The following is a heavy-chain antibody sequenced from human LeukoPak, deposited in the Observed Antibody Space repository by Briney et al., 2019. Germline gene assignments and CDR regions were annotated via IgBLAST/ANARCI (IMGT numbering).Heavy chain of an antibody. V-gene: IGHV4-38-2*02. CDR2: IYHSGST. J-gene: IGHJ3*02. CDR3: ARRDYGDYVGASDI. D-gene: IGHD4-17*01. CDR1: GYSISSGYY. Sequence: SETLSLTCTVSGYSISSGYYWGWIRQPPGKGLEWIGSIYHSGSTYYNPSLKSRVTISVDTSKNQFSLKLSSVTAADTAVYYCARRDYGDYVGASDIWGQGTMVTVSS.